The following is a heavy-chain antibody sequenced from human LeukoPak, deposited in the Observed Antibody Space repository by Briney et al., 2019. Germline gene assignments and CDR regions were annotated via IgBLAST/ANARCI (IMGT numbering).Heavy chain of an antibody. J-gene: IGHJ3*02. D-gene: IGHD3-3*01. CDR1: GYSFTDYY. V-gene: IGHV1-2*02. CDR2: INPNSGDT. CDR3: ARVQGYDDDSFVGFSSPDDAFGI. Sequence: ASVKVSCKASGYSFTDYYMHWVRQAPGQGLEWMGWINPNSGDTNYAQKFQGRVTMTRDASISTVYMDLTRLMSDDAAVYYCARVQGYDDDSFVGFSSPDDAFGIWGQGTLVTVSS.